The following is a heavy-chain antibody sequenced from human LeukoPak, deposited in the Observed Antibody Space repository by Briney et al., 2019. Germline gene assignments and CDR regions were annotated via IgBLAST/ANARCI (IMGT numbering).Heavy chain of an antibody. CDR2: MNPNSGNT. Sequence: ASVKVSCKASGYTFTSYYIHWVRQATGQGREWMGWMNPNSGNTGYAQKFQGRVTITRNTSISTAYMELSSLRSEDTAVYYCARPQYCSGGSCSNDFDYWGQGTLVTVSS. CDR1: GYTFTSYY. V-gene: IGHV1-8*01. J-gene: IGHJ4*02. D-gene: IGHD2-15*01. CDR3: ARPQYCSGGSCSNDFDY.